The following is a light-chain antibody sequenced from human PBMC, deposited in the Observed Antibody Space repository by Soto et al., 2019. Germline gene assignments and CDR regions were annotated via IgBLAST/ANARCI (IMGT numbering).Light chain of an antibody. Sequence: SYELTQPPSVSVAPGQTARITCGGNNIGSKSVHWYQQKPGQAPVLVVYDDSDRPSGNPERFSGSNSGNTATLTISRVEAGDEADYYCQVWDSSSDHWVFGGGTKVTVL. CDR2: DDS. V-gene: IGLV3-21*02. J-gene: IGLJ3*02. CDR3: QVWDSSSDHWV. CDR1: NIGSKS.